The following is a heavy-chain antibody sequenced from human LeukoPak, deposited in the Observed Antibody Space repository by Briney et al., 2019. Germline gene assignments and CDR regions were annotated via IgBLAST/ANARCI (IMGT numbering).Heavy chain of an antibody. CDR1: GGSISSSSYY. CDR3: AIVLVGATTHLFDY. D-gene: IGHD1-26*01. Sequence: SETLSLTCTVSGGSISSSSYYWGWIRQPPGKGLEWIGSIYYSGSTYYNPSLKSRVTISVDTSKNQFSLKLSSVTAADTAVYYCAIVLVGATTHLFDYWGQGTLVTASS. V-gene: IGHV4-39*01. J-gene: IGHJ4*02. CDR2: IYYSGST.